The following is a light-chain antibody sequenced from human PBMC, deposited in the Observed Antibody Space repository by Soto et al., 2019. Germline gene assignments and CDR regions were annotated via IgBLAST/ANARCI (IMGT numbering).Light chain of an antibody. CDR2: GAS. CDR3: QQYDSSPLT. J-gene: IGKJ4*01. CDR1: QSVSSSY. Sequence: EIVLTQSPGTLSLSPGERATLSCRASQSVSSSYLAWYQQKPGQAPRLLIYGASSRATSIPVRFSGSGSGTDFTLTIIRLEPEDFAVYYCQQYDSSPLTFGGGTKLEIK. V-gene: IGKV3-20*01.